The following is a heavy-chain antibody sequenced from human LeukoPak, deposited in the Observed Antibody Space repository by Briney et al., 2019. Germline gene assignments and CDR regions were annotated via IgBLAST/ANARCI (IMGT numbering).Heavy chain of an antibody. J-gene: IGHJ4*02. D-gene: IGHD2-2*01. V-gene: IGHV3-48*03. Sequence: GSLRLSCAASGFTFSSYEMNWVRQAPGKGLEWVSYISSGSTIYYADSVKGRFTISRDNAKNSLYLQMNSLRAEDTAVYYCARDRHMRYWGQGTLVTVSS. CDR3: ARDRHMRY. CDR1: GFTFSSYE. CDR2: ISSGSTI.